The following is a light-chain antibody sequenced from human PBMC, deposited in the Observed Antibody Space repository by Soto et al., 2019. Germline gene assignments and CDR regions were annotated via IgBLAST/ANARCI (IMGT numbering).Light chain of an antibody. CDR2: GAS. CDR3: QQYGSSPST. V-gene: IGKV3-20*01. CDR1: QSVSSSY. Sequence: EIVLTQSPGTLSLSPGERATLSCRASQSVSSSYLAWYQQKPGQAPRLLIYGASSRATGIPGRFSGSGSVTGFTLTISRLEPEDVAVYYCQQYGSSPSTFGGGTKVEIK. J-gene: IGKJ4*01.